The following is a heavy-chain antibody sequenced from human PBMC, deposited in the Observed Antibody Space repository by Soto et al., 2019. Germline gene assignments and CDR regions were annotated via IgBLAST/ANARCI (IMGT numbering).Heavy chain of an antibody. Sequence: QVQLVQSGAEVKKPGSSVKVFCKASGGTFSSYAISWVRQAPGQGLEWMGGIIPIFGTANYAQKFQGRVTITADKSTSTAYMELSSLRSDDTAVYYCARAPNPHYDMDVWGQGTTVTVSS. CDR1: GGTFSSYA. J-gene: IGHJ6*02. CDR3: ARAPNPHYDMDV. D-gene: IGHD7-27*01. CDR2: IIPIFGTA. V-gene: IGHV1-69*06.